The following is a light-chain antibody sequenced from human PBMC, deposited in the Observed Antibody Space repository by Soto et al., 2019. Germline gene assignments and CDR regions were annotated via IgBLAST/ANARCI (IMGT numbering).Light chain of an antibody. J-gene: IGLJ3*02. CDR2: EDN. CDR1: SGSIASNY. V-gene: IGLV6-57*01. Sequence: NFLLTQPHSVSESPGKTVTISCTRSSGSIASNYVQWYQQRPVSSPTTVLYEDNQRSSGVPDWFSGSIDSSSNSASLTISGLKPEDEAYYSGQSYDISNGALVFGGVTNLTVL. CDR3: QSYDISNGALV.